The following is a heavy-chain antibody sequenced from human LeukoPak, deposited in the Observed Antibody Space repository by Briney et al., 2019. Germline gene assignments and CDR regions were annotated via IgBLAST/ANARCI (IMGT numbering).Heavy chain of an antibody. CDR3: ARSISRGYDSSGYYYGPDAFDI. CDR1: GFTFSNYA. Sequence: GGSLRLSCAASGFTFSNYAMSWVRQAPGKGLEWVSVISGSDGSTDYADSVKGRFTISRDNSKNTLYLQMNSLRAEDTAVYYCARSISRGYDSSGYYYGPDAFDIWGQGTMVTVSS. J-gene: IGHJ3*02. D-gene: IGHD3-22*01. CDR2: ISGSDGST. V-gene: IGHV3-23*01.